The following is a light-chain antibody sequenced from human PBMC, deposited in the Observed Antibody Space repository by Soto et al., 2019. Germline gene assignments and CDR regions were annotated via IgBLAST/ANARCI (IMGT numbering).Light chain of an antibody. CDR1: QTASNY. Sequence: DTKMTQSPSYLSASVGDRISITCRASQTASNYVNWYQQKPGQAPTLLISATSTLQSGVPSRFRGSGSGTDFTLTITSLQPEDFATYYCQQTYTTPRTFGQGTKVAIK. V-gene: IGKV1-39*01. CDR3: QQTYTTPRT. J-gene: IGKJ1*01. CDR2: ATS.